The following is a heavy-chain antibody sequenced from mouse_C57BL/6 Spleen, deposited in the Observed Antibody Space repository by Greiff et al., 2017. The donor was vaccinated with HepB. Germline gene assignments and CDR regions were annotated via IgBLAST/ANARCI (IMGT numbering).Heavy chain of an antibody. CDR1: GFTFSDYG. CDR3: ARNYYYYGSSYDAMDY. D-gene: IGHD1-1*01. CDR2: ISSGSSTI. Sequence: DVHLVESGGGLVKPGGSLKLSCAASGFTFSDYGMHWVRQAPEKGLEWVAYISSGSSTIYYADTVKGRFTISRDNAKNTLFLQMTSLRSEDTAMYYCARNYYYYGSSYDAMDYWGQGTSVTVSS. V-gene: IGHV5-17*01. J-gene: IGHJ4*01.